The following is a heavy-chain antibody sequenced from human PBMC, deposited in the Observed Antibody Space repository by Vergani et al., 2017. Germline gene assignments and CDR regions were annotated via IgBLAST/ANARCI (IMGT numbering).Heavy chain of an antibody. D-gene: IGHD3-3*01. CDR3: ARGSGCLEWLSERLFDY. V-gene: IGHV1-8*01. J-gene: IGHJ4*02. CDR2: MNPNSGNT. Sequence: QVQLVQSGAEVKKPGASVKVSCKASGYTFTSYDINWVRQATGQGLEWMGWMNPNSGNTGYAQKFQGRVTMTRNTSISTAYMELSSLRSEDTAVYYCARGSGCLEWLSERLFDYWGQGTLVTVSS. CDR1: GYTFTSYD.